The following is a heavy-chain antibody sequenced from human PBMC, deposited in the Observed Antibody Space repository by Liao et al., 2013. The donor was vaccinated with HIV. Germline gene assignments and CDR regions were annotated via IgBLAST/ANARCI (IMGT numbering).Heavy chain of an antibody. J-gene: IGHJ5*02. D-gene: IGHD3-3*01. CDR2: INTSGST. CDR1: GGSISSISYY. Sequence: QVQLQESGAGLVKPSQTLSLTCTVSGGSISSISYYWTWIRQPAGKGLEWIGRINTSGSTSYNPSLKSRVTISVDTSKNQFSLNLSSVTAADTAVFYCARDTNFWSGSGGVDLWGQGTLVTV. V-gene: IGHV4-61*02. CDR3: ARDTNFWSGSGGVDL.